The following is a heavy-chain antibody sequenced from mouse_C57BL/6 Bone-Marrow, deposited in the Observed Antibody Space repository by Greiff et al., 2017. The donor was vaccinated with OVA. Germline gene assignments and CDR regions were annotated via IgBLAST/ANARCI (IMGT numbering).Heavy chain of an antibody. CDR2: IYPGNSDT. CDR3: TRCYYRGDYYYAMDY. V-gene: IGHV1-5*01. Sequence: VQLQQSGTVLARPGASVKMSCKTSGYTFTSYWMHWVKQRPGQGLEWIGAIYPGNSDTSYNQKFKGKAKLTAVTSASTAYMELSSLTNEDSAVYYCTRCYYRGDYYYAMDYWGQGTSVTVSS. D-gene: IGHD2-12*01. J-gene: IGHJ4*01. CDR1: GYTFTSYW.